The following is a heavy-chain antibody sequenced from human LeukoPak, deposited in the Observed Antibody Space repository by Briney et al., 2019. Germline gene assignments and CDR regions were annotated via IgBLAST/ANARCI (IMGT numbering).Heavy chain of an antibody. J-gene: IGHJ4*02. Sequence: GGSLRLSCAASGFTFSSYGMHWVRQAPGKGLEWVAVMSYDGINKYYADSVKGRFTISRDNSKNTLYLQMNSLRAEDTAVYYCAKGGGYSYGPLDYWGQGTLVTVSS. CDR3: AKGGGYSYGPLDY. D-gene: IGHD5-18*01. CDR2: MSYDGINK. V-gene: IGHV3-30*18. CDR1: GFTFSSYG.